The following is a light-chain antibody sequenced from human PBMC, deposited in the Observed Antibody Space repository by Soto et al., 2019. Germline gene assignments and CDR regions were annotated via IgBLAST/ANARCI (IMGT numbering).Light chain of an antibody. CDR2: AAS. J-gene: IGKJ1*01. Sequence: EIVLTQSPGPLSLSPGGRATPSCMGSQSLGSGYLAWYQQKPGQAPRILIYAASTRATGIPDRFSGSGSGTDFSLTISRLEPEDFAVYYCQQYNNWPRTFGQGTKVDIK. CDR3: QQYNNWPRT. V-gene: IGKV3-20*01. CDR1: QSLGSGY.